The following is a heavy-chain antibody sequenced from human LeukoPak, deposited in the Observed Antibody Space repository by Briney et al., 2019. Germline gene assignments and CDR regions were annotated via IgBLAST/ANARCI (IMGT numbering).Heavy chain of an antibody. CDR2: INPNSGGT. Sequence: ASVKVSCKASGYTFTGYYMHWVRQAPGQGLEWMGWINPNSGGTNYAQKFQGRVTMTRDTSISTAYMELSRLRSEDTAVYYCARYGGWFGELKGDAFDIWGQGTMVTVSS. CDR1: GYTFTGYY. V-gene: IGHV1-2*02. CDR3: ARYGGWFGELKGDAFDI. D-gene: IGHD3-10*01. J-gene: IGHJ3*02.